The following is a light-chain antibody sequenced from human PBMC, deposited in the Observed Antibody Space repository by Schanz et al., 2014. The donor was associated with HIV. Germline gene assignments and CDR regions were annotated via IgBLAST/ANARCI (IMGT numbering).Light chain of an antibody. CDR3: QQYGSSPRT. CDR1: QSVSSSY. Sequence: EIVLTQSPGTLSLSPGERATLSCRASQSVSSSYLAWYRQRPGQAPRLLIYDASNRATGIPDRFSGSGSGTDFTLTISRLEPEDFAVYYCQQYGSSPRTFGPGTKVHIK. CDR2: DAS. V-gene: IGKV3-20*01. J-gene: IGKJ3*01.